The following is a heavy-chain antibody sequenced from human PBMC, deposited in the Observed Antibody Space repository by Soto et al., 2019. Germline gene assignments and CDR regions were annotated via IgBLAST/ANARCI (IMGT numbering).Heavy chain of an antibody. D-gene: IGHD2-21*01. V-gene: IGHV4-61*01. CDR2: IYYSGST. J-gene: IGHJ4*02. CDR1: GGSVSSGSYY. CDR3: ARRGLKRLDFDY. Sequence: PSETLSLTCTVSGGSVSSGSYYWSWIRQPPGKGLEWIGYIYYSGSTNYNPSLKSRVTISVDTSKNQFSLKLSSVTAADTAVYYCARRGLKRLDFDYWGQGILVTVSS.